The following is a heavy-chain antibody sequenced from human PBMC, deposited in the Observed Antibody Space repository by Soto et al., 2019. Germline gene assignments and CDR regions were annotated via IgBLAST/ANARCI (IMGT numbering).Heavy chain of an antibody. CDR3: ASSKNYYDSSGYLGYGMDV. D-gene: IGHD3-22*01. V-gene: IGHV3-21*01. J-gene: IGHJ6*02. Sequence: GGSLRLSCVASGFTFNSYSMNWVRQAPGKGLEWVSSISGSSYHTYYADSENGRFTISRDNAKNSLYLQMNSLRDEDTAVYYCASSKNYYDSSGYLGYGMDVWGQGTTVTVSS. CDR1: GFTFNSYS. CDR2: ISGSSYHT.